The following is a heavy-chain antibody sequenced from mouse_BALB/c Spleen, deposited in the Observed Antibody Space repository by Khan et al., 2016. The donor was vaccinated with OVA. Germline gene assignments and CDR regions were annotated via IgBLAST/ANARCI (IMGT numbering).Heavy chain of an antibody. D-gene: IGHD1-1*01. CDR2: ISGDSNTI. CDR3: ATSYFYGYYFDY. V-gene: IGHV5-17*02. Sequence: EVELVESGGDLVQPGGSRKLSCAASGFTFSSYGMHWVRQAPEKGLEWVAYISGDSNTIYYADTVKGRITIYRDNNRNTLFLQMTSLMSEDTAMYYCATSYFYGYYFDYWGPGTTLTVSS. J-gene: IGHJ2*01. CDR1: GFTFSSYG.